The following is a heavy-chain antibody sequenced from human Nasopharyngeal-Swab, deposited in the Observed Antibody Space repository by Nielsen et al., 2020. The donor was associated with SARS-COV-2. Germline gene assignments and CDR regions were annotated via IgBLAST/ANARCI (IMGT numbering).Heavy chain of an antibody. CDR1: GGSISSYY. D-gene: IGHD2-15*01. CDR3: ARGSCSGGSCSPYTWFDP. V-gene: IGHV4-59*13. J-gene: IGHJ5*02. CDR2: LYNSGSI. Sequence: SETLSLTCTVSGGSISSYYWSWIRQSPGKGLEWIGYLYNSGSIKYNPSLKSRVTISVDTSKNQFSLNLRSVTAADTAVYYCARGSCSGGSCSPYTWFDPRGQGTLVTVSS.